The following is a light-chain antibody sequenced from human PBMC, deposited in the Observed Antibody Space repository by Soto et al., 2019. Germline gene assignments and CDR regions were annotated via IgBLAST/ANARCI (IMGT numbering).Light chain of an antibody. V-gene: IGKV3-15*01. J-gene: IGKJ4*01. CDR2: GAS. CDR1: QSISNN. CDR3: QHYNDRPLT. Sequence: ESVLTQSPATLSLSPGERATLSCRASQSISNNLAWYQQKPGQAPRLLIYGASTRATGIPARFSGSGSGTEFTLTISSLQSEDFAVYSCQHYNDRPLTFGGGTKVEIK.